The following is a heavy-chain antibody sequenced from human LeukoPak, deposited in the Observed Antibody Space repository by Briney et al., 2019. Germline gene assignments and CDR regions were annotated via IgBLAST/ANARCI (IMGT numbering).Heavy chain of an antibody. Sequence: PGGSLRLSCAASGFTFSSYWMSWVRQAPGKGLEWVANIKQDGSEKYYVDSVKGRFTISRDNAKNSLYLQMNSLRAEDTAVYYCAREGPGLYQQLLYRAFDIWAKGQWSPSLQ. V-gene: IGHV3-7*01. J-gene: IGHJ3*02. CDR1: GFTFSSYW. CDR3: AREGPGLYQQLLYRAFDI. D-gene: IGHD2-2*02. CDR2: IKQDGSEK.